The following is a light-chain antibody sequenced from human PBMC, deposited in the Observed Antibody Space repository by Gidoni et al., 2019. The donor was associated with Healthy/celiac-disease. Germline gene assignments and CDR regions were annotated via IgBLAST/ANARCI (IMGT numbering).Light chain of an antibody. J-gene: IGKJ2*01. CDR2: AAS. V-gene: IGKV1-6*01. CDR1: QGIRND. CDR3: LQDYNYPYT. Sequence: AIQMTQSPSSLSASVGDRVNITCRASQGIRNDLGWYQQKPGKAPKLLIYAASSLQSGVPSRFSGSGSGTDFTLTISSLQPEDFATYYCLQDYNYPYTFXQXTKLEIK.